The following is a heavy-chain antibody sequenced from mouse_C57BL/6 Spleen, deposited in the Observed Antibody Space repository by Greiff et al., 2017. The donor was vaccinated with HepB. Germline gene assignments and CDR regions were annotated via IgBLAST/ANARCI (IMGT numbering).Heavy chain of an antibody. CDR2: IDPSDSYT. Sequence: QVQLQQPGAELVKPGASVKLSCKASGYTFTSYWMQWVKQRPGQGLEWIGEIDPSDSYTNYNQKFKGKATLTVDTSSSTAYMQLSSLTSEDSAVYYCARIGKGSWFAYWGQGTLVTVSA. CDR1: GYTFTSYW. CDR3: ARIGKGSWFAY. J-gene: IGHJ3*01. D-gene: IGHD3-3*01. V-gene: IGHV1-50*01.